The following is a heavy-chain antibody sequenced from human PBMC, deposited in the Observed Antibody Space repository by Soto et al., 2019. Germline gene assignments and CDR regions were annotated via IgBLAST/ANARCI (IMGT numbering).Heavy chain of an antibody. CDR1: GYSFARHW. CDR3: ARYSGSYWHYLDF. D-gene: IGHD1-26*01. CDR2: IYPGDSDT. J-gene: IGHJ4*02. Sequence: GESLKISCKGSGYSFARHWVAWVRQMPEKVLEWIGTIYPGDSDTKYSPAFRGQVTISADTSVSTAYLQWRSLEATDSAIYYCARYSGSYWHYLDFWGQGXLVPVYS. V-gene: IGHV5-51*01.